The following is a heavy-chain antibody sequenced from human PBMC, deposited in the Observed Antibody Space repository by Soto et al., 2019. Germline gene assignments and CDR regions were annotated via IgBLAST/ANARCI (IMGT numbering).Heavy chain of an antibody. Sequence: QVQLVQSGVEVKKPGASVKVSCKASGYTFSSYGISWVRQAPGQGLEWMGWISAYNGNTNYAQKLQGRVTMTTDTTXSXXYMELRSLTSDDTAVYYCARGGISHMVRGVNTLDYWGQGTLVTVSS. J-gene: IGHJ4*02. D-gene: IGHD3-10*01. CDR1: GYTFSSYG. CDR2: ISAYNGNT. CDR3: ARGGISHMVRGVNTLDY. V-gene: IGHV1-18*01.